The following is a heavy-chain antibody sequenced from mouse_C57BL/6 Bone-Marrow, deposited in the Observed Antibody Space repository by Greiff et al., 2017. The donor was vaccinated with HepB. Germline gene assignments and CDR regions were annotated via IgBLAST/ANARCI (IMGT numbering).Heavy chain of an antibody. CDR1: GFTFSSYG. J-gene: IGHJ4*01. D-gene: IGHD1-1*01. V-gene: IGHV5-6*01. Sequence: VQLKESGGDLVKPGGSLKLSCAASGFTFSSYGMSWVRQTPDKRLEWVATISSGGSYTYYPDSVKGRFTISRDNAKNTLYLQMSSLKSEDTAMYYCANSVVAPYYAMDYWGQGTSVTVSS. CDR3: ANSVVAPYYAMDY. CDR2: ISSGGSYT.